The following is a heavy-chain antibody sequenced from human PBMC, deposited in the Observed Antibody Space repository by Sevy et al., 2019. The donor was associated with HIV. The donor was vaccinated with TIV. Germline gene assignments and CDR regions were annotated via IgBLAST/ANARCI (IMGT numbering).Heavy chain of an antibody. CDR1: GFTFSSYG. Sequence: GGSLRLSCAASGFTFSSYGMHWVRQAPGNGLEWVAFIRYDGSNKYYADSVKGRFTISRDNSKNTLYLQMNSLRAEDTAVYYCAKDGSSIAAPLSGMDVWGQGTTVTVSS. D-gene: IGHD6-6*01. V-gene: IGHV3-30*02. CDR3: AKDGSSIAAPLSGMDV. CDR2: IRYDGSNK. J-gene: IGHJ6*02.